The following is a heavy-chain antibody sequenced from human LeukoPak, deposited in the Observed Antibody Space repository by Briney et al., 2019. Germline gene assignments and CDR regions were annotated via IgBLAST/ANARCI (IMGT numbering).Heavy chain of an antibody. J-gene: IGHJ6*02. CDR2: IIPLFRTA. CDR3: ARIMEYCSSTSCYYGTDV. Sequence: GASVKVSCKTSGGTFNNYAINWVRQAPGQGLEWMGGIIPLFRTANYAQNFQGRVTITADESTRTAYMELSSLRSEDTAVYYCARIMEYCSSTSCYYGTDVWGQGTTVTVSS. D-gene: IGHD2-2*01. V-gene: IGHV1-69*13. CDR1: GGTFNNYA.